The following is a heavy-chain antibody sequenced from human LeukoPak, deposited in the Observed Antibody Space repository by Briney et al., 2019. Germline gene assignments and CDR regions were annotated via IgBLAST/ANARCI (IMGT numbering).Heavy chain of an antibody. Sequence: GGSLRLSCATSGFSFSSYAMSWVHQAPGKGLEWVSAMSSSDDGRYYAASVRGRFTISRDTSRSTLYLQMNSLRAEDTAVYYCARDPPLIVGATFDYWGQGTLVTVSS. CDR3: ARDPPLIVGATFDY. J-gene: IGHJ4*02. D-gene: IGHD1-26*01. V-gene: IGHV3-23*01. CDR1: GFSFSSYA. CDR2: MSSSDDGR.